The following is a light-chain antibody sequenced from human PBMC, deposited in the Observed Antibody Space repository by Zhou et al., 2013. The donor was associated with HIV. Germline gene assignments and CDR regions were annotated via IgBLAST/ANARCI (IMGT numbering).Light chain of an antibody. V-gene: IGKV1-5*03. CDR1: QTISSY. CDR2: TAS. J-gene: IGKJ2*01. CDR3: QQYSWDST. Sequence: DIQMTQSPSSLSASVGDRVTITCRASQTISSYLNWYQQKPGKAPKLLISTASNLESGVPSRFSGSGSGTEFTLTISSLQPDDFATYYCQQYSWDSTFGQGTKLEIK.